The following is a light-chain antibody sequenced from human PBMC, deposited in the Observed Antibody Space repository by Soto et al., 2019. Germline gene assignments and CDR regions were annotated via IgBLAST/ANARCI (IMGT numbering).Light chain of an antibody. CDR2: DVN. CDR1: ASDVGGYGN. V-gene: IGLV2-14*03. J-gene: IGLJ2*01. Sequence: LTQPASVSGSPGQSIAISCTGTASDVGGYGNLSWYQQHPGRAPKLIIYDVNYRPSGVSDRFSASKSGNTASLTISGLQSEDEADYYCSSSSGRSYIVLFGGGTKLTVL. CDR3: SSSSGRSYIVL.